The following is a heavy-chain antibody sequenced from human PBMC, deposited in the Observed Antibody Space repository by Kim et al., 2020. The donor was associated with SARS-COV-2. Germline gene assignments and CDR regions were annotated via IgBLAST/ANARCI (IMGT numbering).Heavy chain of an antibody. CDR2: IYHSGST. CDR1: GGSISSGGYS. J-gene: IGHJ3*02. D-gene: IGHD3-3*01. CDR3: ARRPITIFGVVNEVAFGI. Sequence: SETLSLTCAVSGGSISSGGYSWSWIRQPPGKGLEWIGYIYHSGSTYYNPSLKSRVTISVDRSKNQFSLKLSSVTAADTAVYYCARRPITIFGVVNEVAFGIWGQGTMVTVSS. V-gene: IGHV4-30-2*01.